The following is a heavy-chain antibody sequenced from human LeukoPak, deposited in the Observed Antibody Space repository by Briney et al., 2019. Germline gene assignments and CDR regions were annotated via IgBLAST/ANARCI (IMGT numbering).Heavy chain of an antibody. Sequence: SGTLSLTCTVSGGSISSYYWSWIRQPPGKGLEWIGYIYYSGSTNYNPSLKSRVTISVDTSKNQFSLKLSSVTAADTAVYYCARGEYGDYLDYWGQGTLVTVSS. CDR1: GGSISSYY. J-gene: IGHJ4*02. D-gene: IGHD4-17*01. CDR2: IYYSGST. V-gene: IGHV4-59*01. CDR3: ARGEYGDYLDY.